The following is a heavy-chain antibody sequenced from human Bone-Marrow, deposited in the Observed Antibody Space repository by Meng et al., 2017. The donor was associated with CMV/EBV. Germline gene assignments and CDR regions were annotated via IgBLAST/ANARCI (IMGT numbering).Heavy chain of an antibody. CDR3: ASGRLPAASVDY. Sequence: CTGSGGSVSSGSYYWSWIRQPPGKGLEWIGYIYYSGSTNYNPSLKSRVTISVDTSKNQFSLKLSSVTAADTAVYYCASGRLPAASVDYWGQGTLVTVSS. V-gene: IGHV4-61*01. CDR2: IYYSGST. J-gene: IGHJ4*02. CDR1: GGSVSSGSYY. D-gene: IGHD2-2*01.